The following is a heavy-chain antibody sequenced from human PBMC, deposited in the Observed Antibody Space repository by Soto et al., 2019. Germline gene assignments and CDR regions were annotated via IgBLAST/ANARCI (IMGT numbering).Heavy chain of an antibody. CDR1: GFTFSSYS. J-gene: IGHJ6*03. Sequence: GGSLILSCAASGFTFSSYSMNWVRQAPGKGLEWVSSISSSSSYIYYADSVKGRFTISRDNAKNSLYLQMNSLRAEDTAVYYCARDRGVYDILTGYYYLDVWGQGTTVTVSS. CDR3: ARDRGVYDILTGYYYLDV. V-gene: IGHV3-21*01. D-gene: IGHD3-9*01. CDR2: ISSSSSYI.